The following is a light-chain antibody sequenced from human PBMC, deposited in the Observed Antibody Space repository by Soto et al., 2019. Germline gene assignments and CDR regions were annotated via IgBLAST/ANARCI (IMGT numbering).Light chain of an antibody. CDR3: QQYNSYPFT. CDR1: QTVSRY. CDR2: AAS. V-gene: IGKV1-39*01. Sequence: DIQLTQSPSSLSASVGDTVTITCRASQTVSRYLNWYQQKSGTAPKLLIYAASTLHTGVPSRFSGSGSGTDFTLTISSLQPEDFATYYCQQYNSYPFTFGPGTKVDIK. J-gene: IGKJ3*01.